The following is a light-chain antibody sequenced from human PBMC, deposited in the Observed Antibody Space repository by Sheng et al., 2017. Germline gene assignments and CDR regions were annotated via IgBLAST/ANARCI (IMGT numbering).Light chain of an antibody. J-gene: IGKJ2*01. CDR3: QQYNNWPPYT. CDR1: QSVSSSY. CDR2: GAS. Sequence: ETVLTQSPGTLSLSPGERATLSCRTSQSVSSSYLAWYQQKPGQPPRLLFYGASHRATGIPARFSGSGSGTEFTLTISSLQSEDFAVYYCQQYNNWPPYTFGQGTKLEI. V-gene: IGKV3-15*01.